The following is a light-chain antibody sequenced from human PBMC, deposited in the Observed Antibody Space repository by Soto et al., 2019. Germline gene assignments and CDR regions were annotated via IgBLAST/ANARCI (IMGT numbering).Light chain of an antibody. J-gene: IGLJ3*02. CDR1: TGAVTSGNY. V-gene: IGLV7-43*01. CDR3: LLYYGGAQLV. CDR2: TTN. Sequence: QAVVTQEPSLTGSPGGPVTLTCASSTGAVTSGNYPSWFQQRPGQAPRTLIYTTNSKHSWTPARFSGSLLGDKAALTLSGVQPEDEADYYCLLYYGGAQLVFGGGTKLTVL.